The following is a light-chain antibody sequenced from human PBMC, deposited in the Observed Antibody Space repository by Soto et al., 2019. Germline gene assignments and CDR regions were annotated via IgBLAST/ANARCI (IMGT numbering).Light chain of an antibody. V-gene: IGKV1-39*01. CDR1: QSVTTF. Sequence: DIQMTQSPSSLSASVGDRVTITCRTSQSVTTFLNWYQQKPGEAPKLLIYRASTVQNGVPSRFSGSGYGADFALTISSLQPEDSATYCCQQSYNSPRTFGQGTKVDIK. CDR2: RAS. CDR3: QQSYNSPRT. J-gene: IGKJ1*01.